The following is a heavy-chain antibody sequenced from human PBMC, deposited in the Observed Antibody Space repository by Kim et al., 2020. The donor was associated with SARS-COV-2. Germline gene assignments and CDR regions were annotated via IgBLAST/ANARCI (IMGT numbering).Heavy chain of an antibody. Sequence: SETLSLTCTVSGGSISSYYSNWFWQPPGKGLEWNGFIYYCGSTNSNHSLTSRVTISIDTSKNQISLKLSLGTATATAVALYARAHRERIGSTASWCFD. J-gene: IGHJ2*01. CDR3: ARAHRERIGSTASWCFD. D-gene: IGHD2-15*01. CDR2: IYYCGST. CDR1: GGSISSYY. V-gene: IGHV4-59*01.